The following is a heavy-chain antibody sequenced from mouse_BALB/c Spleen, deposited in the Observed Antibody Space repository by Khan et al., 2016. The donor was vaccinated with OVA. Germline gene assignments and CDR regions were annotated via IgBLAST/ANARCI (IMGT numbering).Heavy chain of an antibody. J-gene: IGHJ4*01. Sequence: QVHVKQSGPGLVAPSQSLSITCTVSGFSLSRYNIHWVRQPPGKGLEWLGMIWGGGGTDYNSTLKSRLTISKDNSKSQVFLKMNSIQTDDPAMYYCARAYYRYDGYYAMDYWGQGTSVTVSS. CDR1: GFSLSRYN. CDR2: IWGGGGT. D-gene: IGHD2-14*01. CDR3: ARAYYRYDGYYAMDY. V-gene: IGHV2-6-4*01.